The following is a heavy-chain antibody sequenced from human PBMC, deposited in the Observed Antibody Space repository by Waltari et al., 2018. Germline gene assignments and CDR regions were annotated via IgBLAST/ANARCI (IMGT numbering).Heavy chain of an antibody. CDR2: IYYNGRT. CDR1: GGSISISSHY. CDR3: ARGGAPDGWIDP. Sequence: QLQLQESGPGAVKPSETLSLTCTVSGGSISISSHYWDWIRQPPGKGLEWIGSIYYNGRTYYNSSLKTRVSMSVDTSRNQFSLNLNSVTAADTAVYYCARGGAPDGWIDPWGQGTLVNVSS. J-gene: IGHJ5*02. V-gene: IGHV4-39*07.